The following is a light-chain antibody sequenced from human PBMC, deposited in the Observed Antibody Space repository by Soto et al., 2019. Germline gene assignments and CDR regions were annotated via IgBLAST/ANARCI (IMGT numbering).Light chain of an antibody. CDR1: QSVSSNY. V-gene: IGKV3-20*01. J-gene: IGKJ3*01. Sequence: EIVLTQSPGTVSLSPGERATLSCRASQSVSSNYLAWYQQKPGQAPRLLIYGASSRATGVPYRFSGSGSGTDFTLTIGRLEPEDFAVYYCQQYYNSPLTFGPGTKVDIK. CDR3: QQYYNSPLT. CDR2: GAS.